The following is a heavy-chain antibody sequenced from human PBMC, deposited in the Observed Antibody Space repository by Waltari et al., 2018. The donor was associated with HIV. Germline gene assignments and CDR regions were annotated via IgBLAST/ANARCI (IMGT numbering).Heavy chain of an antibody. D-gene: IGHD6-6*01. Sequence: VQLVESGGGVVQPGTSLTLSCAVSGFTFSNFAIHWVRQSPGKGLEWLAVFWSDGVEISYADSVKGRFTISKDSSQKTLYLHLTSLRAEDTALYYCARGYSSSRWIPLYHWGRGTQVTVSS. CDR3: ARGYSSSRWIPLYH. CDR1: GFTFSNFA. CDR2: FWSDGVEI. J-gene: IGHJ4*02. V-gene: IGHV3-33*01.